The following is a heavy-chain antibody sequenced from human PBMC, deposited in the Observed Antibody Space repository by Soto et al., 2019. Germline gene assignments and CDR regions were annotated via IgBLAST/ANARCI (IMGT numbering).Heavy chain of an antibody. CDR3: AKDPMTTVTFYFDY. CDR2: ISSSSNTI. J-gene: IGHJ4*02. CDR1: GFTFSSYS. Sequence: SGFTFSSYSMNWVRQAPGKGLEWVSYISSSSNTIYYADSVKGRFTISRDNAKNTLYLQMNSLRAEDTAVYYCAKDPMTTVTFYFDYLGQGTLVTVSS. V-gene: IGHV3-48*01. D-gene: IGHD4-17*01.